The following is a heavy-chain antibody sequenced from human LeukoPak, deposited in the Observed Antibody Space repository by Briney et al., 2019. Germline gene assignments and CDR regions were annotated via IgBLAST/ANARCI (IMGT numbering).Heavy chain of an antibody. Sequence: PSGTLSLTCAVSDFSISSSNWWRWVREPPGKGLEWIVEIYHSGSANYNPSLKSRVTISVDKSKNQFSLKVSSVTAAATAVYYCARGRRNLWFGEWYYYYYMVVWGKGTTVTVSS. CDR1: DFSISSSNW. V-gene: IGHV4-4*02. D-gene: IGHD3-10*01. J-gene: IGHJ6*03. CDR2: IYHSGSA. CDR3: ARGRRNLWFGEWYYYYYMVV.